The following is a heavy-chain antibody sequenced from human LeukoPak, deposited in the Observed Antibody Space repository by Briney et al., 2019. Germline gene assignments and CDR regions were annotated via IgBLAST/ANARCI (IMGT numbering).Heavy chain of an antibody. J-gene: IGHJ4*02. V-gene: IGHV3-30*03. Sequence: GGSLRLSCAASGFTFSTYWMHWVRQAPGKGLEWVTVISYDGSNKYYADSVKGRFTISRDNSKNTLHLQMNSLRAEDTAVYYCTRPSYSSGWSFFDYWGQGTLVTVSS. CDR3: TRPSYSSGWSFFDY. D-gene: IGHD6-19*01. CDR1: GFTFSTYW. CDR2: ISYDGSNK.